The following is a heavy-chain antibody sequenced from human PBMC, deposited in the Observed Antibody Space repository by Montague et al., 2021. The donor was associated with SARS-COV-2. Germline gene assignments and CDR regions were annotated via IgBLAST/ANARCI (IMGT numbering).Heavy chain of an antibody. CDR2: ISYSGST. CDR3: ANFWRTQLLFGTLDYGMDV. J-gene: IGHJ6*02. D-gene: IGHD2-2*01. Sequence: SETLSLTCTVSGGSISSYYWSWIRQPPGRGLQWIGYISYSGSTNYNPSLKSRVTISVDTSKNHFTLRLSSVTAADTAVYYCANFWRTQLLFGTLDYGMDVWGQGTTVTVSS. CDR1: GGSISSYY. V-gene: IGHV4-59*01.